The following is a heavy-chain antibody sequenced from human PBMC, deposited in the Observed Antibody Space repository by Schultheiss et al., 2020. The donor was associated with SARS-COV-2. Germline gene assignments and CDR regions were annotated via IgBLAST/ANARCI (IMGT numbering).Heavy chain of an antibody. CDR3: ARDFGVDTAMDPPLS. CDR2: IKEDGSET. Sequence: GGSLRLSCAASGFTFSRYYMHWVRQGPGKGLEWVANIKEDGSETYYVDSVRDRFTISRDNAKNSLYLQMNSLRAEDTAVYYCARDFGVDTAMDPPLSWGQGTLVTVSS. J-gene: IGHJ4*02. D-gene: IGHD5-18*01. CDR1: GFTFSRYY. V-gene: IGHV3-7*01.